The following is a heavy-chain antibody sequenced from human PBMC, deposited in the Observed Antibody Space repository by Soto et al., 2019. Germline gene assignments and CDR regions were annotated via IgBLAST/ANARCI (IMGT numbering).Heavy chain of an antibody. J-gene: IGHJ3*01. CDR1: GFPPSRMGGG. D-gene: IGHD3-16*01. CDR2: IYGDDGE. V-gene: IGHV2-5*02. CDR3: AHREGDDYVWGSYKDAFDV. Sequence: QITLKESGPTLVKPTQTLPLPATSLGFPPSRMGGGVAGFGQPPEKALGWFAFIYGDDGERYTPSLKTRLTITKDTSKNQVVLTMTNMDPVDTATYYCAHREGDDYVWGSYKDAFDVWGQGTMVTVSS.